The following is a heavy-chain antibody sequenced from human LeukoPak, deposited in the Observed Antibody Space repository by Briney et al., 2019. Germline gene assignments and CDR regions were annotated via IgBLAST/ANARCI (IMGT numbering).Heavy chain of an antibody. CDR1: GGSISSTSYY. CDR3: ARHDRIIASPLV. CDR2: IYYSGST. D-gene: IGHD6-13*01. Sequence: SETLSLTCTVSGGSISSTSYYWGWIRQPPGKGLEWIGSIYYSGSTYYNPSLKSRVTISVDTSKNQFSLKLSSVTAADTAVYYCARHDRIIASPLVWGQGTLVTVSS. J-gene: IGHJ4*02. V-gene: IGHV4-39*01.